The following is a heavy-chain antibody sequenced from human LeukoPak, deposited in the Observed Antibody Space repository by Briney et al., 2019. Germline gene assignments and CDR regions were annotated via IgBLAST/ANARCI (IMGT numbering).Heavy chain of an antibody. CDR3: ANVDIVARDY. CDR2: ISGSGGST. V-gene: IGHV3-23*01. Sequence: GGSLRRSSAASGFTFNSYAMSWVRQAPGKGLEWVSAISGSGGSTYYADSVKGRFTISRDNSKNTLYLQMNSLRAEDTAVYYCANVDIVARDYWGQGTLVTVSS. D-gene: IGHD5-12*01. J-gene: IGHJ4*02. CDR1: GFTFNSYA.